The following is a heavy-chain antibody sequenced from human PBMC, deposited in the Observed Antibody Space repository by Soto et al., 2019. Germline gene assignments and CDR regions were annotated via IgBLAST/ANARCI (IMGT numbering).Heavy chain of an antibody. D-gene: IGHD4-4*01. CDR1: GYTFTSYG. Sequence: GASVKVSWKASGYTFTSYGISWVRQAPGQGLEWVGWIHTYNGNRNFPQKFQGRVTLTTDTSTSTAYMELRSLRSDDTAVYYCARDPDYNLAYWGQGTLVTVSS. J-gene: IGHJ4*02. CDR2: IHTYNGNR. V-gene: IGHV1-18*01. CDR3: ARDPDYNLAY.